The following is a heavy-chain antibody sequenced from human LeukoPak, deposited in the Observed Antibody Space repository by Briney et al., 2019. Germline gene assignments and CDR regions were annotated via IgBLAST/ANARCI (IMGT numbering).Heavy chain of an antibody. CDR3: ARPAYLGYCSSTSCHDAFDI. CDR2: IYPGGADT. D-gene: IGHD2-2*01. Sequence: KRGESLKISCKGSGYSFTSYWIGWVRQMPGKGLEWMGIIYPGGADTRYSPSFQGQVTISADKSISTAYLQWSSLKDSDTAMYYCARPAYLGYCSSTSCHDAFDIWGQGTMVTVSS. J-gene: IGHJ3*02. V-gene: IGHV5-51*01. CDR1: GYSFTSYW.